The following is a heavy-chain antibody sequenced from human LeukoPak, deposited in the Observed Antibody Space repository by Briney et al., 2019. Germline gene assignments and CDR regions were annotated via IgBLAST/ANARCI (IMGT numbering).Heavy chain of an antibody. CDR2: IRSDGSNK. V-gene: IGHV3-30*02. CDR3: AHARASGYSYGFDY. CDR1: GFTFSTYG. D-gene: IGHD5-18*01. Sequence: GGSLRLSCAASGFTFSTYGMHWVRQAPGKGLEWVAFIRSDGSNKYYADSVEGRFTISRDNSKNTLYLQMNSLRAEDTAVYYCAHARASGYSYGFDYWGQGTLVTVSS. J-gene: IGHJ4*02.